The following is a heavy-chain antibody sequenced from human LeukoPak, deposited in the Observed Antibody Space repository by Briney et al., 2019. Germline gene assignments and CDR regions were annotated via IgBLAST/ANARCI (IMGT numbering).Heavy chain of an antibody. CDR1: GGTFDNYG. D-gene: IGHD2-2*01. J-gene: IGHJ3*02. CDR2: IIPLFGTT. CDR3: ARYCSSTSCYQTGAFDI. Sequence: SVKVSCKASGGTFDNYGISWVRQAPGQGLEWMGGIIPLFGTTNYAQKFQGRVTITADESTSTAYMELSSLRSEDTAVYYCARYCSSTSCYQTGAFDIWGQGTMVTVSS. V-gene: IGHV1-69*13.